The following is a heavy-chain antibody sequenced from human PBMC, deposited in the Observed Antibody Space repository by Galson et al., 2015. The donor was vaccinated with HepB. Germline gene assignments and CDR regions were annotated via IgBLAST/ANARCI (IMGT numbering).Heavy chain of an antibody. Sequence: SLRLSCAASGFTFSSYGMHWVRQAPGKGLEWVAVIWYDGSNKYYADSVKGRFTISRDNSKNTLYLQMNSLRAEDTAVYYCARDWRDGYNSYYYYGMDVWGQGTTVTVSS. V-gene: IGHV3-33*01. D-gene: IGHD5-24*01. CDR3: ARDWRDGYNSYYYYGMDV. CDR2: IWYDGSNK. J-gene: IGHJ6*02. CDR1: GFTFSSYG.